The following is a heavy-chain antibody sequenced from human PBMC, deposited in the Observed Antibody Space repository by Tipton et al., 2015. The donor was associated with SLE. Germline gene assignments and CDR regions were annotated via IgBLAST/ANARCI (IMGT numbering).Heavy chain of an antibody. D-gene: IGHD5/OR15-5a*01. Sequence: TLSLTCTVSGGSIRSSSYYWGWIRQSPGKGLEWIATMYESGSTFHNPSLKSRVTILIDTSKNQFSLKLTSVTAADTAVYYCARGVAGYYYNCYMDVWGKGTTVTVSS. V-gene: IGHV4-39*07. CDR2: MYESGST. CDR3: ARGVAGYYYNCYMDV. CDR1: GGSIRSSSYY. J-gene: IGHJ6*03.